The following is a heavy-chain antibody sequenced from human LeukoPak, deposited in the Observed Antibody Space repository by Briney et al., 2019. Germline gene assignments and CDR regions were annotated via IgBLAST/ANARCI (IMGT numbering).Heavy chain of an antibody. J-gene: IGHJ4*02. Sequence: GGSLRLSCAASGFSFSRYGMHWVRQAPGKGLEWVSFIRYDGNNKNYADSVKGRFTISRDNSKNTLHLQLNSLRTEDTAVYYCARDQRYYYDSSGLHYFDSWGQGTLVTVSS. CDR1: GFSFSRYG. CDR2: IRYDGNNK. CDR3: ARDQRYYYDSSGLHYFDS. D-gene: IGHD3-22*01. V-gene: IGHV3-30*02.